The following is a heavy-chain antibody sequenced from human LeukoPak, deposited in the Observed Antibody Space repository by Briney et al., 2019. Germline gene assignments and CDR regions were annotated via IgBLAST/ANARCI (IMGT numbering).Heavy chain of an antibody. J-gene: IGHJ2*01. CDR2: IKQDGSEK. Sequence: GGSLRLSCAASGFTFSSYWMSWVRQAPGKGLEWVANIKQDGSEKYYVDSVKGRFTISRDNAKNSLYLQMNSLRAEDTAVYYCARGVGDGGYCSGGSCPRGYFDLWGRGTLVTVSS. CDR3: ARGVGDGGYCSGGSCPRGYFDL. CDR1: GFTFSSYW. V-gene: IGHV3-7*01. D-gene: IGHD2-15*01.